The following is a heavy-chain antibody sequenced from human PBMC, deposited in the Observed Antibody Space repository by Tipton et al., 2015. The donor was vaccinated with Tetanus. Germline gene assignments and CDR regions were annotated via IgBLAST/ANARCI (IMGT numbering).Heavy chain of an antibody. CDR3: ARQQRGFFTPFDS. CDR1: GDSIDGGTFY. CDR2: VYESGDT. Sequence: TLSLTCTVSGDSIDGGTFYWGWIRQPPGKGLEWIGSVYESGDTYYIPSLKSRVTISVDTSKNQFSLNLKSMAAADTAVLYCARQQRGFFTPFDSWGQGTLATVSP. J-gene: IGHJ4*02. D-gene: IGHD2-15*01. V-gene: IGHV4-39*01.